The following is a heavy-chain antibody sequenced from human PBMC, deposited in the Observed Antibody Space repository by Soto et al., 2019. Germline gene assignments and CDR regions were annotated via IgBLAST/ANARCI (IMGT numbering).Heavy chain of an antibody. CDR2: ITSSSSTI. CDR3: ARDNGMAGSFDP. CDR1: GFTFSKYS. D-gene: IGHD2-8*01. J-gene: IGHJ5*02. V-gene: IGHV3-48*02. Sequence: PGGSLRLSCAASGFTFSKYSMNWARQAPGKGLEWISYITSSSSTIYYAYSVKGRFTISRDNAKNSLYLQMNSLRDEDTAMYYCARDNGMAGSFDPWGQGTLVTVSS.